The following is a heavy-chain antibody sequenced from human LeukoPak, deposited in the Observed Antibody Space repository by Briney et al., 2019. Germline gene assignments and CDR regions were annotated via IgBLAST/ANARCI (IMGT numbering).Heavy chain of an antibody. J-gene: IGHJ5*02. D-gene: IGHD5-18*01. CDR1: GGSISNNY. Sequence: SETLSLTCTVSGGSISNNYWTWIRQPPGKGLEWIGYFYNSGSTNYNPSLKSRVTISVDTSKNQFSLKLSSVTAADTAVYYCARDKGYSYGTHWFDPWGQGTLVTVSS. V-gene: IGHV4-59*01. CDR2: FYNSGST. CDR3: ARDKGYSYGTHWFDP.